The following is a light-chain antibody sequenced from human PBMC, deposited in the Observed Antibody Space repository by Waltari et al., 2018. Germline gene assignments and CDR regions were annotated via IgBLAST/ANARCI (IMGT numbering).Light chain of an antibody. Sequence: QSALTQPASVSGSPGQSITISCTGTSRAVWMYNLFSWYQHRPGKPPKPIIYGVSKRPSGVSNRFSGSKSGNTASLTISGLRTEDEADYYCCSYAGGSAFVFGTGTKITVL. CDR3: CSYAGGSAFV. J-gene: IGLJ1*01. V-gene: IGLV2-23*02. CDR1: SRAVWMYNL. CDR2: GVS.